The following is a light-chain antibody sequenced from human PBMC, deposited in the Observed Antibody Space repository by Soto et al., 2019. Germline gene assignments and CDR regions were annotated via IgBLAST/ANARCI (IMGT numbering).Light chain of an antibody. J-gene: IGKJ1*01. CDR1: QSVLYNSNNKNY. CDR3: QQYYGSPRT. Sequence: DIVMTQSPDSLAVSLGERATINCKSTQSVLYNSNNKNYLAWYQQKAGQPPRLLIYWASTRESGVPDRFSGSGSGKDSTLTISSLQAEDAAVYYCQQYYGSPRTFGQGTKVEIK. CDR2: WAS. V-gene: IGKV4-1*01.